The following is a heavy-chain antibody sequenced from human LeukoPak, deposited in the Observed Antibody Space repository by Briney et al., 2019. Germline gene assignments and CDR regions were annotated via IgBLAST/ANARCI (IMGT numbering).Heavy chain of an antibody. V-gene: IGHV3-9*01. D-gene: IGHD6-19*01. Sequence: GGSLGLSCAASGFTFDDYAMHWVRQAPGKGLEWVSGISWNSGSIGYADSVKGRFTISRDNAKNSLYLQMNSLRAEDTALYYCAKDIVAGDYYYYYMDVWGKGTTVTVSS. CDR2: ISWNSGSI. CDR1: GFTFDDYA. J-gene: IGHJ6*03. CDR3: AKDIVAGDYYYYYMDV.